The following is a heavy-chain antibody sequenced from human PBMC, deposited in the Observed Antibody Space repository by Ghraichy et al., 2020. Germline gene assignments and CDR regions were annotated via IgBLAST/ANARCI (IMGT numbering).Heavy chain of an antibody. D-gene: IGHD3-3*01. CDR1: GYSISSGYY. Sequence: SETLSLTCNVSGYSISSGYYWGWIRQPPGKGLEWIGSIYHLGTTYYNPSLKTRVTISVDTSNMQLSLKMRSVTASDTAVYYCARETERNYDFWSGSYRGSPIDYWGQGTLVTVSS. V-gene: IGHV4-38-2*02. J-gene: IGHJ4*02. CDR3: ARETERNYDFWSGSYRGSPIDY. CDR2: IYHLGTT.